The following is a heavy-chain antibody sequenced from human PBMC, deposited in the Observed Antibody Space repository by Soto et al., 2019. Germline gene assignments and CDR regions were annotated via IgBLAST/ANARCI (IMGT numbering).Heavy chain of an antibody. CDR2: IIPILGIA. D-gene: IGHD3-10*01. CDR1: GGTFSSYT. J-gene: IGHJ1*01. CDR3: ARVPYYYGSGSQRPDEYFQH. V-gene: IGHV1-69*02. Sequence: SVKVSCKASGGTFSSYTISWVRQAPGQGLEWMGRIIPILGIANYAQKFQGRVTITADKSTSTAYIELSSLRSEDTAVYYCARVPYYYGSGSQRPDEYFQHWGQGTLVTVS.